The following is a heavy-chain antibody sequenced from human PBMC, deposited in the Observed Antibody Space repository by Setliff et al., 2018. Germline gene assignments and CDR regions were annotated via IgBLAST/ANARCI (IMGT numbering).Heavy chain of an antibody. CDR2: INPNSGNT. Sequence: ASVKVSCKASGYTFTNYDINWVRQATGQGLEWMGWINPNSGNTGYAQNFQGRVTMTRNTSISTAYMELSSLRFEDTAVYYCARAQSWSGGPYYFDNWGQGTLVTVSS. V-gene: IGHV1-8*02. CDR3: ARAQSWSGGPYYFDN. J-gene: IGHJ4*02. CDR1: GYTFTNYD. D-gene: IGHD3-3*01.